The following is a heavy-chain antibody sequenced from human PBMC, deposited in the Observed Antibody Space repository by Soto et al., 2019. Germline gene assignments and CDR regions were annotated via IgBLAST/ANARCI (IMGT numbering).Heavy chain of an antibody. J-gene: IGHJ6*02. V-gene: IGHV2-70*11. CDR1: GFSLSTSGMC. CDR3: ARVVGGNYYYGMDV. CDR2: IDWDDDK. D-gene: IGHD2-21*01. Sequence: SGPTLVNPTQTLTLTCTFSGFSLSTSGMCVSWIRQPPGKALEWLARIDWDDDKYYSTSLKTRLTISKDTSKNQVVLTMTNMDPVDTATYYCARVVGGNYYYGMDVWGQGTTVTVSS.